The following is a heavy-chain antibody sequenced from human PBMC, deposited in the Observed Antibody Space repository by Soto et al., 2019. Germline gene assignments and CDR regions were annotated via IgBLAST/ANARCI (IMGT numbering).Heavy chain of an antibody. CDR3: AREGSSGYYYYYAMDV. Sequence: EVQLVESGGGLIQPAGSLRLSCAASGFTVSSNYMSWVRQAPGKGLEWVSLINSGGSTYYADSVKGRFTISRDNSKNTLYLQMNSLRAEDTAVYYCAREGSSGYYYYYAMDVWGQGTTVTVSS. CDR2: INSGGST. D-gene: IGHD6-19*01. V-gene: IGHV3-53*01. J-gene: IGHJ6*02. CDR1: GFTVSSNY.